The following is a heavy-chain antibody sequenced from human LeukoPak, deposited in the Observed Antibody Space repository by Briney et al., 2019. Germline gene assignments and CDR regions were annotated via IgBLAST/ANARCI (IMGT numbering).Heavy chain of an antibody. V-gene: IGHV4-59*01. CDR2: IYYSGST. J-gene: IGHJ4*02. Sequence: SETLSLTCTVSGGSISSYYWSWIRQPPGKGLEWIGYIYYSGSTNYNPSLKSRVTTSVDTSKNQFSLKLSSVIAADTAVYYCARDNYGGNSGFDYWGQGTLVTVSS. CDR1: GGSISSYY. D-gene: IGHD4-23*01. CDR3: ARDNYGGNSGFDY.